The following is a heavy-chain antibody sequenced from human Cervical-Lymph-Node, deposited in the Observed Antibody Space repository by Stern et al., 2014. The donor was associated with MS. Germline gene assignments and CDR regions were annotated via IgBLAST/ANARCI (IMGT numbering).Heavy chain of an antibody. D-gene: IGHD6-13*01. J-gene: IGHJ4*02. CDR1: GFSFSRYA. Sequence: QVQLVQSGGGVVQPGRSLRLSCAASGFSFSRYAMHWVRQAPGKGLAWVALIWYDGSNPYYADSVTGRFTISRDNFKNTLYLQMNSLRAEDTAVYYCASAYSSSHYYFDYWGQGTLVTVSS. CDR2: IWYDGSNP. V-gene: IGHV3-33*01. CDR3: ASAYSSSHYYFDY.